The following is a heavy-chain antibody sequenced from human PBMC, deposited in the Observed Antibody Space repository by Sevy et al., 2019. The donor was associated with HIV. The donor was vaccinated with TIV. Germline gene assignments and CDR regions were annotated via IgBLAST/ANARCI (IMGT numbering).Heavy chain of an antibody. CDR2: IYPGDSDT. Sequence: GESLKISCKGSEYTFTHFWIAWVRQMPGKGLESMGIIYPGDSDTGYSPSFQGQVTISADKSISTAYLQWDSLKASDTAMYYCARSDGYCSGGNHLCYFDYWGQGTLVTVSS. V-gene: IGHV5-51*01. J-gene: IGHJ4*02. CDR1: EYTFTHFW. CDR3: ARSDGYCSGGNHLCYFDY. D-gene: IGHD2-15*01.